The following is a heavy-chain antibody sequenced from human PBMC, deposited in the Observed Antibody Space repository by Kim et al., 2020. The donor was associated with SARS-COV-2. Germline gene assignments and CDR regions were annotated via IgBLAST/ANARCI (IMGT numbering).Heavy chain of an antibody. D-gene: IGHD4-17*01. Sequence: YNPSTTSRVTISVDTSKNQFSLKRSSVTAAYTAVYYCARYGDYASWYFDLWGRGTLVTVSS. V-gene: IGHV4-34*01. J-gene: IGHJ2*01. CDR3: ARYGDYASWYFDL.